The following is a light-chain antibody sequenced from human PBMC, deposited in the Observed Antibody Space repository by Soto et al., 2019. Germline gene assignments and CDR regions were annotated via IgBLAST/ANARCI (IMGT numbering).Light chain of an antibody. CDR3: QTWDTGIGV. CDR2: VNSDGTH. J-gene: IGLJ3*02. V-gene: IGLV4-69*02. Sequence: QSVLTQSPSASASLGASVKLTCTLSSGHRSYAIAWHQQQPEKGPRYLMKVNSDGTHIKGDGIPDRFSGSSSGAERYLTIFSLHSEDEADYYCQTWDTGIGVFGGGTKLNVL. CDR1: SGHRSYA.